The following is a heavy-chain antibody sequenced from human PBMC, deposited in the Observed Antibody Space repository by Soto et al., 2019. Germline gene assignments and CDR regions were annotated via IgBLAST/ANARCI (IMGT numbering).Heavy chain of an antibody. V-gene: IGHV1-69*13. J-gene: IGHJ6*02. CDR3: ASVLRFLEWSRPDYYGMDV. D-gene: IGHD3-3*01. CDR2: IIPTFGTA. CDR1: GGTFSSYA. Sequence: ASVKVSCKASGGTFSSYAISWGRQAPGQGLEWMGGIIPTFGTANYAQKFQGRVTITADESTSTAYMELSSLRSEDTAVYYCASVLRFLEWSRPDYYGMDVWGQGTTVTVSS.